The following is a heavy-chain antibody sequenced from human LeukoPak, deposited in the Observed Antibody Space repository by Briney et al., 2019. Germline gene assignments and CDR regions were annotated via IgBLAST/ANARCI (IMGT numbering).Heavy chain of an antibody. Sequence: GGSLRLSCAVSGVSFSGYAMHWVRQAPGKGLEWVANIKPSGSEKHYADSVEGRFTISRDNAKNSVYLQMNSVRADDMALYYCTKAYCDTTSCFPFDAFAVWGQGTLVTVSS. CDR3: TKAYCDTTSCFPFDAFAV. CDR1: GVSFSGYA. V-gene: IGHV3-7*03. D-gene: IGHD2-21*01. J-gene: IGHJ3*01. CDR2: IKPSGSEK.